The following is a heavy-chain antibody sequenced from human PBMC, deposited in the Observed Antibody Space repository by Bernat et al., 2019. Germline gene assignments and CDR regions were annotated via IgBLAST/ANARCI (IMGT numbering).Heavy chain of an antibody. CDR2: INSDTGVT. Sequence: QVQLAQPGAEVKKPGASVKVSCKASGYIFTDYFIQWVRQAPGQGLEWMGRINSDTGVTTYTKKFKGRVTRTRDTSISTAYMELSSLTSDDTAVYYCERDLASTAFWEFDYWGRGTQVTVSS. CDR1: GYIFTDYF. V-gene: IGHV1-2*06. J-gene: IGHJ4*02. D-gene: IGHD2-21*02. CDR3: ERDLASTAFWEFDY.